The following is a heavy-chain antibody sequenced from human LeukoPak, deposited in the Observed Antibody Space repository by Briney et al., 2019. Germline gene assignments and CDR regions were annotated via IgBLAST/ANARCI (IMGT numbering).Heavy chain of an antibody. J-gene: IGHJ6*02. V-gene: IGHV4-34*01. D-gene: IGHD2-15*01. CDR2: INHSGST. CDR3: ARHIVVVVAATLYYYYGMDV. Sequence: SETLSLTYAVYGGSFSGYYWSWIRQPPGKGLEWIGEINHSGSTNYNPSLKSRVTISVDTSKNQFSLKLSSVTAADTAVYYCARHIVVVVAATLYYYYGMDVWGQGTTVTVSS. CDR1: GGSFSGYY.